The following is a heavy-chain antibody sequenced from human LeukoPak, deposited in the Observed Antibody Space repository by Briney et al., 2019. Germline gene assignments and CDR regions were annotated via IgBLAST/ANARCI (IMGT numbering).Heavy chain of an antibody. CDR2: INPNSGGT. V-gene: IGHV1-2*02. J-gene: IGHJ4*02. D-gene: IGHD6-19*01. CDR3: ARGYELAVAGTVGY. CDR1: VYTFTGYY. Sequence: ASVTVSYTSSVYTFTGYYMHWVRQAPGQGLEWTGWINPNSGGTNYAQKFQGRVTMTRDTSISTAYMELSRLRSDDTAVYYCARGYELAVAGTVGYWGQGTLVTVSS.